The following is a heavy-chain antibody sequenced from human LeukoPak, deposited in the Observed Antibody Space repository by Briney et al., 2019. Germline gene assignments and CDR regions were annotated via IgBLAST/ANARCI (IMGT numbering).Heavy chain of an antibody. Sequence: ASVKVSCKASGYTFTGYYMHWVRQAPGQGLEWMGVLNPGGGSTSYPQKFQGRVSMTRDTSTSTFYMELSSLRSEDTAVYYCARASDCSGGSCYGDYWGQGTLVTVSS. J-gene: IGHJ4*02. CDR1: GYTFTGYY. D-gene: IGHD2-15*01. CDR2: LNPGGGST. CDR3: ARASDCSGGSCYGDY. V-gene: IGHV1-46*01.